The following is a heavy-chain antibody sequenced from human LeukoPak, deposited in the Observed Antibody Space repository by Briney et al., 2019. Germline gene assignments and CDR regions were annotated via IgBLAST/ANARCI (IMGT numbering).Heavy chain of an antibody. Sequence: PSQTLSLTCTVSGGSISSGGYYWSWIRQHPGKGLEWIGYIYYSGSTYYNPSLKSRVTISVDTSKNQFSLKLSSVTAADTAVYYCARGMHYDSSGYYYSDAGFDYWGQGTLVTVSS. CDR3: ARGMHYDSSGYYYSDAGFDY. V-gene: IGHV4-31*03. CDR2: IYYSGST. CDR1: GGSISSGGYY. J-gene: IGHJ4*02. D-gene: IGHD3-22*01.